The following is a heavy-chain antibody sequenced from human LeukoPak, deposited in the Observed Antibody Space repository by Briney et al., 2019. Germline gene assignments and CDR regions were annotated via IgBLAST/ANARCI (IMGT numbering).Heavy chain of an antibody. D-gene: IGHD2-2*02. CDR2: ISSSSSYI. CDR3: AREGVVPAAISAWFDP. J-gene: IGHJ5*02. Sequence: GSLRLSCAASGFTFSSYSMNWVRQAPGKGLEWVSSISSSSSYIYYADSVKGRFTISRDNAKNSLYLQMNSLRAEDTAVYYCAREGVVPAAISAWFDPWGQGTLVTVSS. V-gene: IGHV3-21*01. CDR1: GFTFSSYS.